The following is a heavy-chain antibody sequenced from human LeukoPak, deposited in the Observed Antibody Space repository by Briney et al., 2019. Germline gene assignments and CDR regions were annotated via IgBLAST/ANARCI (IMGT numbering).Heavy chain of an antibody. CDR3: TRRYCSGGSCYES. CDR1: GFTFSGSA. D-gene: IGHD2-15*01. J-gene: IGHJ1*01. V-gene: IGHV3-73*01. CDR2: IRSKANNYAT. Sequence: PGGSLRLSCAASGFTFSGSAIHWVRQASGKGLEWVGRIRSKANNYATAYAESVKGRFTISRDDSKNTAYLQMNSLKAEDTAVYYCTRRYCSGGSCYESWGQGTLVTVSS.